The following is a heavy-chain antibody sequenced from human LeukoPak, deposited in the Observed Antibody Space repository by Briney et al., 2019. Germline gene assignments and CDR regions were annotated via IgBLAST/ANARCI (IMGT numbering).Heavy chain of an antibody. D-gene: IGHD4-17*01. Sequence: KPSETLSLTCTVAGGSISSYDWSWIRQPPGKGPEWIGYIYYSGSTNYNPSLRSRVTISVDTSKNQFSLKLSSVNAAETAVYYCERGGNYGDYDGYFDYWGQGTLVTVSS. CDR3: ERGGNYGDYDGYFDY. V-gene: IGHV4-59*08. CDR1: GGSISSYD. J-gene: IGHJ4*02. CDR2: IYYSGST.